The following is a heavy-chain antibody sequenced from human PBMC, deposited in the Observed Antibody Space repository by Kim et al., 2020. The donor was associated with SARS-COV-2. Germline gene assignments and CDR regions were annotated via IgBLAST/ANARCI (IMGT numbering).Heavy chain of an antibody. CDR1: GYSINSGYY. Sequence: SETLSLTCTVSGYSINSGYYWGWIRQPPGKGLEWIQSIYHSGSTYYNPSLKSRVTLSVDTSKNQFSLKLSSVTAADTAVYYCAREELSDGFDIWGQGTMVIVSS. V-gene: IGHV4-38-2*02. CDR3: AREELSDGFDI. J-gene: IGHJ3*02. D-gene: IGHD1-26*01. CDR2: IYHSGST.